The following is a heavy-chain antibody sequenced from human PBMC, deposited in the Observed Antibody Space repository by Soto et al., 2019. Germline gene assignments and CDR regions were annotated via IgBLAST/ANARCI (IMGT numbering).Heavy chain of an antibody. CDR3: TAGP. CDR2: IKSKTDGGTT. V-gene: IGHV3-15*01. Sequence: EVQLVESGGGLVKPGGSLRLSCAASGFTFSNAWMSWVRQAPGKGLEWVGCIKSKTDGGTTDYAAPVKGRFTISRDDSKNTLYLQMNSLKTEDTAVYYCTAGPWGQGTLVTVSS. J-gene: IGHJ4*02. CDR1: GFTFSNAW.